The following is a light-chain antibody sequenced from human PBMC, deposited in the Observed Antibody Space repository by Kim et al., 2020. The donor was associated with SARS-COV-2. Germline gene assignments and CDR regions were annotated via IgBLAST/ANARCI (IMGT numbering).Light chain of an antibody. CDR1: SSDIGAYDA. J-gene: IGLJ2*01. CDR2: DVM. Sequence: GRSVTISCTGTSSDIGAYDAVSWYQQDPGKAPKLIIYDVMKRPVGVPDRFAGSKSGITASLAISGLQAEDEADYYCCSHAGNFIWVFGGGTKVTVL. V-gene: IGLV2-11*03. CDR3: CSHAGNFIWV.